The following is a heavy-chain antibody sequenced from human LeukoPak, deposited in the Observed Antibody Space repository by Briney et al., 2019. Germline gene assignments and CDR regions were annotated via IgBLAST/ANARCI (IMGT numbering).Heavy chain of an antibody. Sequence: NPSETLPLTCAVYGGSFSGYYWSWIPPPPGKGLESIGEINHSRSTNYNPSLKSRVTISVDTSKNQFSLRLSSVTAADTAVYYCARGSSSGWAVLYYFDYWGQGILVTVSS. D-gene: IGHD6-19*01. J-gene: IGHJ4*02. CDR3: ARGSSSGWAVLYYFDY. V-gene: IGHV4-34*01. CDR1: GGSFSGYY. CDR2: INHSRST.